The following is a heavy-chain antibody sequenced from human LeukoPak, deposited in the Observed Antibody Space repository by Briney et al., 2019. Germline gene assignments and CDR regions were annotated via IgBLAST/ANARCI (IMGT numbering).Heavy chain of an antibody. CDR1: GGSISSSSYY. V-gene: IGHV4-39*01. J-gene: IGHJ4*02. Sequence: TSETLSLTCTVSGGSISSSSYYWGWIRQPPGKGLEWIGSIYYSGSTYYNPSLKSRVTISVDTSKNQFSLKLSSVTAADTAVYYCARSYSGYDYWGQGTLVTVSS. D-gene: IGHD5-12*01. CDR3: ARSYSGYDY. CDR2: IYYSGST.